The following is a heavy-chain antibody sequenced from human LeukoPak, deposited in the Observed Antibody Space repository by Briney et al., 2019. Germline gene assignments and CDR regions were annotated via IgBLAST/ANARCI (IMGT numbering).Heavy chain of an antibody. CDR2: INSDGSST. CDR1: GFTFSSYW. CDR3: ASLSVYNLFDY. J-gene: IGHJ4*02. D-gene: IGHD1-14*01. Sequence: GGSLRLSCAASGFTFSSYWMHWVRQAPGKGLVWVSRINSDGSSTSYADSVKGRFTISRDNAKNTLYPQMNSLRAEDTAVYYCASLSVYNLFDYWGQGTLVTVSS. V-gene: IGHV3-74*01.